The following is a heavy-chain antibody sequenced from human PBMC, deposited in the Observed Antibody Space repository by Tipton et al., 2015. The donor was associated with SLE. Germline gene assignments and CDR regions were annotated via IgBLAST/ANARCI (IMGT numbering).Heavy chain of an antibody. V-gene: IGHV4-30-4*08. J-gene: IGHJ4*02. D-gene: IGHD3-22*01. CDR1: GGSISSGGYY. Sequence: TLSLTCTVSGGSISSGGYYWSWIRQPPGKGLEWIGYIYYSGSTYYNPSLKSRVTISVDTSKNQFSLKLTSVTAADTAVYYCASRSHYYDSSGSLAYWGQGTLVTVSS. CDR2: IYYSGST. CDR3: ASRSHYYDSSGSLAY.